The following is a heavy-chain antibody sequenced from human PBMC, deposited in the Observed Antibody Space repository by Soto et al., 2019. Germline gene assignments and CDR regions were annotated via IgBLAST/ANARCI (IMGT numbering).Heavy chain of an antibody. J-gene: IGHJ4*02. CDR1: GGSISSYY. CDR2: IYYSGST. D-gene: IGHD2-15*01. CDR3: ARDRGYLLRLDY. Sequence: SETLSLTCTVSGGSISSYYWSWIRQPPGKGLEWIGYIYYSGSTNYNPSLKSRVTISVDTSKNQFSLKLSSVTAADTAVYYCARDRGYLLRLDYWGQGTLVTVSS. V-gene: IGHV4-59*01.